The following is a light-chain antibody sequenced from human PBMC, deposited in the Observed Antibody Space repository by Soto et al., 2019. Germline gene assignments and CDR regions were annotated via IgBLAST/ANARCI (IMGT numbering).Light chain of an antibody. Sequence: DIQMTQSPSSLSASVGDRVTITCRASQSINSYLNWYQHKPGKAPKLLIYDASTLESGVPSRFSGIGSGTEFSLSISSLQPDDFATYYCQQCYKGWTFGQGTKVDIK. V-gene: IGKV1-39*01. CDR3: QQCYKGWT. CDR2: DAS. J-gene: IGKJ1*01. CDR1: QSINSY.